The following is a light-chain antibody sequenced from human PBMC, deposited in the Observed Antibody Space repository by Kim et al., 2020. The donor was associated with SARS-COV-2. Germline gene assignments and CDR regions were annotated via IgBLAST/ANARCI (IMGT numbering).Light chain of an antibody. CDR3: QQYSSYSYS. CDR2: DAT. J-gene: IGKJ2*01. Sequence: FAPVGATVTIPCRARQNINSWLAWYQQKPGKAPKFLIYDATDLRSGVPSRFRGRGSGTQFTLTISGLQPDDFATYYCQQYSSYSYSFGQGTKLEI. V-gene: IGKV1-5*01. CDR1: QNINSW.